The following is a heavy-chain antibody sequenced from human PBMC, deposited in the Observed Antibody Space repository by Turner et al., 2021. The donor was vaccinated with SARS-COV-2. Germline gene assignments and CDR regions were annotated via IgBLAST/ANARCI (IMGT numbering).Heavy chain of an antibody. Sequence: QVQLQESGPGLVKHSETLSLTCTVSGGSISSYYWSWIRQRPGKGLEWIGYIYYSGSTNYNPSLKSRVTISVDTSKNQFSLKLSSVTAADTAVYYCARGFDYWGQGTLVTVSS. CDR2: IYYSGST. V-gene: IGHV4-59*01. J-gene: IGHJ4*02. CDR1: GGSISSYY. CDR3: ARGFDY.